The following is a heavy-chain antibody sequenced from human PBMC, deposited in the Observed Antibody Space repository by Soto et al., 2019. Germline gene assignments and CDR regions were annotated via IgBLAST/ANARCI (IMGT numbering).Heavy chain of an antibody. Sequence: PSETLSLTCSVSGGSVSNYYWSWVRQPPGKRLEWIGYIYYTGTHDYNPSLRGRATISVDTSKDQFSLKLTSVTAADTAVYYCARDRDRHSSGVPSFDPWGQGILVTVSS. V-gene: IGHV4-59*02. J-gene: IGHJ5*02. CDR3: ARDRDRHSSGVPSFDP. CDR2: IYYTGTH. CDR1: GGSVSNYY. D-gene: IGHD3-22*01.